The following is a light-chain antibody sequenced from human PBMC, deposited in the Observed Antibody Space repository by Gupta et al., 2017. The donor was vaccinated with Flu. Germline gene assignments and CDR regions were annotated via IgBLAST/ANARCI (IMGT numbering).Light chain of an antibody. J-gene: IGKJ1*01. CDR1: QSVSSY. CDR2: DTS. CDR3: HQRCNCLWT. Sequence: EIVLTQSPATLSLSPGERATLSCRASQSVSSYLAWYQQKPGQAPRLLIYDTSNRATGMPARISGSRSVTDITLSMRSLDLATFAVQYCHQRCNCLWTFGLGTKVEIK. V-gene: IGKV3-11*01.